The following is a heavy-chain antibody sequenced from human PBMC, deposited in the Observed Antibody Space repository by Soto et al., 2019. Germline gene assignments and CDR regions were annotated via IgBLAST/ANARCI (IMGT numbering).Heavy chain of an antibody. CDR1: GYTFASYG. CDR2: INTYTGNI. D-gene: IGHD1-1*01. Sequence: ASVKVSCKVSGYTFASYGISWARQAPGQGLEWMGWINTYTGNINYAQKLQGRVTMTTDTSTSTAYMELRSLRSDDTALYYCERERRAYKPFDYSGQGPLVTVSS. J-gene: IGHJ4*02. V-gene: IGHV1-18*01. CDR3: ERERRAYKPFDY.